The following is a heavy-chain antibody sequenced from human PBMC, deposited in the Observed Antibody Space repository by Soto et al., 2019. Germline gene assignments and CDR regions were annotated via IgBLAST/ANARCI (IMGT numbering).Heavy chain of an antibody. CDR1: GFTLGSYW. D-gene: IGHD6-13*01. J-gene: IGHJ4*02. CDR3: ARAIAAAESY. V-gene: IGHV3-7*01. Sequence: GGSLRLSCAASGFTLGSYWMHWVRQAPGKRLEWVANINQDGSVKYFVDSVKGRFTISRDNAKNSLYLQMNSLRVEDTAVYFCARAIAAAESYWGQGTLVTVSS. CDR2: INQDGSVK.